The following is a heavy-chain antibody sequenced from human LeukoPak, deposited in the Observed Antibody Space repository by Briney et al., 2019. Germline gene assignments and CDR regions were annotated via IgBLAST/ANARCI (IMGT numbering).Heavy chain of an antibody. V-gene: IGHV3-21*06. CDR2: ISSSSSYI. D-gene: IGHD3-16*01. CDR1: GFTFSSYS. J-gene: IGHJ4*02. Sequence: GGSLIFSCAASGFTFSSYSMNWVRQAPGQGLEWVSSISSSSSYIYYADSVKGRFTISRDNAKTTRYLQVYSLRAEDTTVYYCARAFGGADQFDYWGQGTLVTVSS. CDR3: ARAFGGADQFDY.